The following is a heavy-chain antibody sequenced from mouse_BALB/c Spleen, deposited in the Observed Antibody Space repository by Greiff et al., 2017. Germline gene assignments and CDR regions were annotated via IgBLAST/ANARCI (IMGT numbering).Heavy chain of an antibody. D-gene: IGHD2-1*01. J-gene: IGHJ1*01. V-gene: IGHV5-4*02. CDR3: ARDANYYGKTPWDFEV. Sequence: EVMLVESGGGLVKPGGSLKLSCAASGFTFSDYYMYWVRQTPEKRLEWVATISDGGSYTYYPDSVKGRFTISRDNAKNNLYLQMSSLKSEDTAMYYCARDANYYGKTPWDFEVWGAGRTGTASP. CDR2: ISDGGSYT. CDR1: GFTFSDYY.